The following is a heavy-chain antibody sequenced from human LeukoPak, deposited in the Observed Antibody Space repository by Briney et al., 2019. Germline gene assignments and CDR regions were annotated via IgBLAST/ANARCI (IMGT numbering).Heavy chain of an antibody. CDR2: IDWDDDK. V-gene: IGHV2-70*11. CDR3: ARIIVIGYYYYGMDV. CDR1: GFSLSTSGMC. J-gene: IGHJ6*02. D-gene: IGHD1-26*01. Sequence: SGPALVKPTQTLTLTCTFSGFSLSTSGMCVSWIRQPPGKALEWLARIDWDDDKYYSTSLKTRLTISKDTSKNQVVLTMTNMDPVDTATYYCARIIVIGYYYYGMDVWGQGTTVTVSS.